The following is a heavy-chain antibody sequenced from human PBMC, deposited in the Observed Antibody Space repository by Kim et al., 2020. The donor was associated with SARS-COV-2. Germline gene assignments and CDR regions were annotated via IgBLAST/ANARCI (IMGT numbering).Heavy chain of an antibody. Sequence: GGSLRLSCAASGFTFSSYSMNWVRQAPGKGLEWVSSISSSSSYIYYADSVKGRFTISRDNAKNSLYLQMNSLRAEDTAVYYCARAPYYYDSSGSLPFDYWGQGTLVTVSS. J-gene: IGHJ4*02. CDR3: ARAPYYYDSSGSLPFDY. D-gene: IGHD3-22*01. CDR1: GFTFSSYS. CDR2: ISSSSSYI. V-gene: IGHV3-21*01.